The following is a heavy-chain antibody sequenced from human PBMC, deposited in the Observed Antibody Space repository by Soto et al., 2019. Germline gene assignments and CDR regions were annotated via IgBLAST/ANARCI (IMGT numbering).Heavy chain of an antibody. J-gene: IGHJ5*02. CDR1: GVSISSYD. V-gene: IGHV4-59*01. Sequence: SETLSLTCAVSGVSISSYDWSWVRQPPGKGLEWIGYNYYSGTTNYNPSLKSRVTISVDTSKNQFFLRLTSVTAADTAVYYCVSEVYVGYGQGLAPWGPGTLVPVS. CDR3: VSEVYVGYGQGLAP. D-gene: IGHD5-18*01. CDR2: NYYSGTT.